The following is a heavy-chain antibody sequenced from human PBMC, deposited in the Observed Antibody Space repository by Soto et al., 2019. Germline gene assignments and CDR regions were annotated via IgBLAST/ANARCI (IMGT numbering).Heavy chain of an antibody. V-gene: IGHV1-18*04. CDR2: ISPYNGKT. D-gene: IGHD3-10*01. CDR3: ARDPGLGSSYPPLDY. J-gene: IGHJ4*01. CDR1: GYTFTSYG. Sequence: ASVKVSCKTSGYTFTSYGLSGVRQAPGQGLEWMGWISPYNGKTEASPKFQGRVTMTADIFMSTAYMELSSLTSEDSAIYYCARDPGLGSSYPPLDYWGQGSLVTVSS.